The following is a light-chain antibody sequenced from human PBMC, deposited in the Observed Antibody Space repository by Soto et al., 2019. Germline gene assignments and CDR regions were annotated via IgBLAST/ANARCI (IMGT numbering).Light chain of an antibody. V-gene: IGKV1-5*03. CDR2: RAS. J-gene: IGKJ1*01. CDR3: QQYHCCSGT. CDR1: QSISTW. Sequence: DIQMTQSPSTLSASVGDRVTITCRASQSISTWLAWYQQRPGKAPKLLIYRASSLEAGVPSRFSGSGSGTEFSLTINNLQPDDFATYYCQQYHCCSGTFGQGTRVEIK.